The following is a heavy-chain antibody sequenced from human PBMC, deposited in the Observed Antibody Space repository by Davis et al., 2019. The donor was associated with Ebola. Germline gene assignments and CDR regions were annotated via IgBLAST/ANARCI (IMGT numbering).Heavy chain of an antibody. CDR1: GGSISSSSYY. CDR2: IYYSGST. CDR3: ARDVGFLEWAGWFDP. D-gene: IGHD3-3*01. J-gene: IGHJ5*02. V-gene: IGHV4-39*07. Sequence: MPSETLSLTCTVSGGSISSSSYYWGWLRQPPGKGLEWIGSIYYSGSTYYNPSLKSRVTISVDTSKNQFSLKLSSVTAADTAVYYCARDVGFLEWAGWFDPWGQGTLVTVSS.